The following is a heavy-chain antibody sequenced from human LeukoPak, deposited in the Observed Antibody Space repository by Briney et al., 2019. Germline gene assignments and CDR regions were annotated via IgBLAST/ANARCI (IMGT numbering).Heavy chain of an antibody. CDR3: ARRVGKFPTYYFDY. V-gene: IGHV4-31*03. D-gene: IGHD1-1*01. Sequence: SPSQTLSLNCTVSGGSISTGGHYWSWIRQHPGKGLEWIAYIYYNGRINYNPSLKSRIAMSVDTSVNQFSLKLSSVTAADTAVYYCARRVGKFPTYYFDYWGQGTRVTVSS. CDR1: GGSISTGGHY. J-gene: IGHJ4*02. CDR2: IYYNGRI.